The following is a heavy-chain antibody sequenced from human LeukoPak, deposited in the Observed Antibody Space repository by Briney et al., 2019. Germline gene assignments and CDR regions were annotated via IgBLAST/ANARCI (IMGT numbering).Heavy chain of an antibody. J-gene: IGHJ4*02. D-gene: IGHD3-10*01. V-gene: IGHV3-11*01. CDR3: AKGYYYGSGRFDY. Sequence: GGSLRLSCAASGFTFSDYYMSWIRQAPGKGLEWVSYISSSGSTIYYADSVKGRFTISRDNAKNSLYLQMNSLGAEDTALYYCAKGYYYGSGRFDYWGQGTLVTVSS. CDR1: GFTFSDYY. CDR2: ISSSGSTI.